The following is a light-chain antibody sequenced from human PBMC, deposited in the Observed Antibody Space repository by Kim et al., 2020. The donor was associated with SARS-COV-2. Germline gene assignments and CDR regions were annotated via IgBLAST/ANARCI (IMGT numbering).Light chain of an antibody. V-gene: IGLV1-51*01. Sequence: GQKVTISCSGSSSNIGNNYVSWDQQLPGTAPKLLIYDNNKRPSGIPDRFSGSKSGTSATLGITGLQTGEEADYYCGTWDSSLSAGVFGGGTQLTVL. CDR1: SSNIGNNY. J-gene: IGLJ2*01. CDR2: DNN. CDR3: GTWDSSLSAGV.